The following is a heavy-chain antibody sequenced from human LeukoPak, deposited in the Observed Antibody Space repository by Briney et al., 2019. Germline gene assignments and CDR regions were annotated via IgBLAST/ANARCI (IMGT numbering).Heavy chain of an antibody. D-gene: IGHD3-3*01. V-gene: IGHV4-34*01. CDR3: ARAALTIFGVVIPNYYYGMDV. Sequence: SETLSLTCAVYGGSFSGYYWSWIRQPPGKGLGWIGEINRSGSTNYNPSLKSRVTISVDTSKNQFSLKLSSVTAADTAVYYCARAALTIFGVVIPNYYYGMDVWGQGTTVTVSS. J-gene: IGHJ6*02. CDR2: INRSGST. CDR1: GGSFSGYY.